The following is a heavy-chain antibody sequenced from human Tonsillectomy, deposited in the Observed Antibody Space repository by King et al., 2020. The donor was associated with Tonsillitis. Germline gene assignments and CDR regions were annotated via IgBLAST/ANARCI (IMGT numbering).Heavy chain of an antibody. Sequence: QLQESGPGLVKPSETLSLTCSVSGGSISSSNYYWGWIRQPPGKGLEWIGNTYYSGSTYYNPSLKSRVTISVDTSKKQFSLKLSSVTAADTAVYYCARNVLGYCSGGSCYSGVFDIWGQGTVVTVSS. V-gene: IGHV4-39*01. CDR3: ARNVLGYCSGGSCYSGVFDI. J-gene: IGHJ3*02. CDR1: GGSISSSNYY. D-gene: IGHD2-15*01. CDR2: TYYSGST.